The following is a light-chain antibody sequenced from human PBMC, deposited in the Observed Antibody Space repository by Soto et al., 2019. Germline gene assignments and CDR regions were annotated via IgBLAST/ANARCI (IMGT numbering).Light chain of an antibody. J-gene: IGLJ2*01. Sequence: QSALTQPPSASGSPGQSVTISCTGTSSDVGGYNYVSWYQQHPGKAPKLMIYEVNKRPSGVADRFSGSKSGNTASLTVSGLQAEDEADYYCSSYTSRNNFEVIFGGGTKLTVL. CDR1: SSDVGGYNY. CDR2: EVN. V-gene: IGLV2-8*01. CDR3: SSYTSRNNFEVI.